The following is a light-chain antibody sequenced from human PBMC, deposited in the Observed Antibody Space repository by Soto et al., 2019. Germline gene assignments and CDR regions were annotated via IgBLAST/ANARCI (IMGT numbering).Light chain of an antibody. J-gene: IGKJ3*01. V-gene: IGKV3-11*01. CDR1: QSVSRY. CDR2: DAS. CDR3: QQRSNWPRT. Sequence: IVLTQSPATLSLFPGERATLSCRASQSVSRYLAWYQQKPGQAPRLLIYDASNRATGIPARFSGSGSGTDFTLTISSLEPEDFAVYYCQQRSNWPRTFGHGTKVDIK.